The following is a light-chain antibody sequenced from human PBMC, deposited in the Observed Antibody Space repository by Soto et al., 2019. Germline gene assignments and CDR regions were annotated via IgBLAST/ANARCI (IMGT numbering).Light chain of an antibody. J-gene: IGLJ2*01. CDR1: SSSIGAGYD. CDR2: GNS. V-gene: IGLV1-40*01. Sequence: QSVLTQPPSVSGAPGQRVTISCTGSSSSIGAGYDVHWYQQLPGTAPKVLIYGNSNRPSGVPDRFSGSKSGTSASLAITGLQAEDEADYYCQSYDSSLSGYVVFGGGAKLTVL. CDR3: QSYDSSLSGYVV.